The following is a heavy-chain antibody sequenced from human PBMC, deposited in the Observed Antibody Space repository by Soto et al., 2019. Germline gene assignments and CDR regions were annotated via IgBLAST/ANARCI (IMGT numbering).Heavy chain of an antibody. D-gene: IGHD5-12*01. CDR3: VRVVAIPGYPEH. CDR2: IVPIVGTT. Sequence: QVQLVQSGAEVRQPASSVKVSCKTSGGTFSSYAISWVRQAPGQGLEWMGGIVPIVGTTTYAQKFQGRVTITADEATSTAYMKLSRLRSDDTAVYYCVRVVAIPGYPEHWGQGTLVTVS. CDR1: GGTFSSYA. V-gene: IGHV1-69*12. J-gene: IGHJ4*02.